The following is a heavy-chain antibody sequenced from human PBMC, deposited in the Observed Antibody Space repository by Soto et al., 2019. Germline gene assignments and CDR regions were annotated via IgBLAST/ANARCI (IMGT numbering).Heavy chain of an antibody. V-gene: IGHV3-48*03. Sequence: EVQLVESGGGLVQPGGSLRLSCAASGFTFSSYEMNWVRQAPGKGLEWVSYISSSGSTIYYADSVKGRFTISRDNAKNSLYLQMNSLRGEDTAVDYCARDGASDFWSGYWFDYWGQGTLVTVSS. J-gene: IGHJ4*02. D-gene: IGHD3-3*01. CDR1: GFTFSSYE. CDR3: ARDGASDFWSGYWFDY. CDR2: ISSSGSTI.